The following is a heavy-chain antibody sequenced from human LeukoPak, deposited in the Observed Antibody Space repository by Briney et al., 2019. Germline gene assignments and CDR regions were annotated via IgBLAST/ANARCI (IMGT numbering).Heavy chain of an antibody. CDR2: IIPIFGTA. J-gene: IGHJ4*02. D-gene: IGHD3-9*01. V-gene: IGHV1-69*06. CDR1: GGTFSNYG. CDR3: AKRSTAYYFDY. Sequence: GASVKVSCKASGGTFSNYGISWVRQAPGQGLEWMGGIIPIFGTANYAQKFQGRVTITADKSTSTAYMELSSLRAEDTAVYYCAKRSTAYYFDYWGQGTLVSVSS.